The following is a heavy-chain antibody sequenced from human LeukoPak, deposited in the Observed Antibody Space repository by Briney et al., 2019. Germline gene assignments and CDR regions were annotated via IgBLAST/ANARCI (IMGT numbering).Heavy chain of an antibody. CDR3: PRGHTSWAPFDG. D-gene: IGHD2-2*01. Sequence: GGSLRLSCAASGFTFSSYAINWVRQAPGKGLEWVSAISGSGGTTDYADSVKGRFTISRYNSKNKLYLQMDRLTVEDTAVYYGPRGHTSWAPFDGWGQRTLVSVS. CDR1: GFTFSSYA. CDR2: ISGSGGTT. J-gene: IGHJ4*02. V-gene: IGHV3-23*01.